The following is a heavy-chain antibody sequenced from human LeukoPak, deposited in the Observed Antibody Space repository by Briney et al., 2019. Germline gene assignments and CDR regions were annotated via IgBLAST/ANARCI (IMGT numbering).Heavy chain of an antibody. Sequence: SQTLSLACAISGDSVSSNSAAWNWIRRSPSRGLEWLGRTYDRSKWYNDYAVSVKSRITINADTSKNQFSLQLNSVTPEDTAVYYCASGIAAAGFDPWGQGTLVTVSS. V-gene: IGHV6-1*01. CDR2: TYDRSKWYN. CDR1: GDSVSSNSAA. D-gene: IGHD6-13*01. CDR3: ASGIAAAGFDP. J-gene: IGHJ5*02.